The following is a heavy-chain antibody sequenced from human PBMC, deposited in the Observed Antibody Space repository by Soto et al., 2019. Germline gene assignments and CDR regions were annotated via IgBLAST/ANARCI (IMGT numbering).Heavy chain of an antibody. Sequence: GGSLIVSWGSSGFTFTSHLLHLVRPAPGEGLVWVSRMSPDGSDTKFADSVKGRFTISRNNAKSTLYLDMNSLRAEDTGVYYCARTKTKVYSALDTWGQGTMVTVSS. CDR2: MSPDGSDT. CDR1: GFTFTSHL. CDR3: ARTKTKVYSALDT. V-gene: IGHV3-74*03. D-gene: IGHD6-6*01. J-gene: IGHJ3*02.